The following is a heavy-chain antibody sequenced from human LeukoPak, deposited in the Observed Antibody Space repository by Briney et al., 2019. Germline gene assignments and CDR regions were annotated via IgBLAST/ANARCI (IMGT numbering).Heavy chain of an antibody. CDR1: GFTFSDYY. Sequence: PGGSLRLSCAASGFTFSDYYMSWIRQAPGKGLEWVSYISSSGSTIYCADSVKGRFTISRDNAKNSLYLQMNSLRAEDTAVYYCARDSYSSGYSLGAFDIWGQGTMVTVSS. CDR2: ISSSGSTI. CDR3: ARDSYSSGYSLGAFDI. V-gene: IGHV3-11*01. D-gene: IGHD3-22*01. J-gene: IGHJ3*02.